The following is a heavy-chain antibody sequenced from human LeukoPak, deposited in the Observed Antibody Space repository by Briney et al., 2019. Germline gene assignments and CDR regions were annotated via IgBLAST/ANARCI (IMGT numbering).Heavy chain of an antibody. CDR1: GFTFSSYS. V-gene: IGHV3-48*04. D-gene: IGHD6-6*01. CDR3: ATGRPGPGRFYMDV. J-gene: IGHJ6*04. Sequence: PGRSLRLSCAASGFTFSSYSMNWVRQAPGKGLEWVSFISGGSSTIYYADSVKGRFTICRDNAKHSLYLQMNSVRAEDTAVYYCATGRPGPGRFYMDVWGKGTTVTVSS. CDR2: ISGGSSTI.